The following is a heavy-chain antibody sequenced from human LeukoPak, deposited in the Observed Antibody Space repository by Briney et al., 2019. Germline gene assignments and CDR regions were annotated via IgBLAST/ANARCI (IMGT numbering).Heavy chain of an antibody. V-gene: IGHV4-4*07. J-gene: IGHJ4*02. CDR3: ARISVAGAGYGY. D-gene: IGHD6-13*01. CDR2: VYSSGST. CDR1: GGSISNYY. Sequence: SETLSLTCTVSGGSISNYYWSWIRQPAGKGLEWVGRVYSSGSTNYNPSLKSRVTMSVDTSKNQFSLNLNSVTAADTAVYYCARISVAGAGYGYWGQGTLVTVSS.